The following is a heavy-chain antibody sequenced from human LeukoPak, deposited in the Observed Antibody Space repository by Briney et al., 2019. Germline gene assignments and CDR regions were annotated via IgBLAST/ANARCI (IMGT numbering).Heavy chain of an antibody. CDR1: GFTYSSDW. J-gene: IGHJ5*02. V-gene: IGHV3-74*01. CDR3: ARGRPYYDFWSGYYSPKGNWFDP. CDR2: INTDGSST. Sequence: GGSLRLSCAASGFTYSSDWMHRVRQAPGKGLVWVSRINTDGSSTSYADSAKGRFTISRDNAKNTLYLQMNSLRAEDTAVYYCARGRPYYDFWSGYYSPKGNWFDPWGQGTLVTVSS. D-gene: IGHD3-3*01.